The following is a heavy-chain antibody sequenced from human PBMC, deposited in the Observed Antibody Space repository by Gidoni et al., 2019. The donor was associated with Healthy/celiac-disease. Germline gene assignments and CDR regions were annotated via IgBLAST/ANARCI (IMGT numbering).Heavy chain of an antibody. D-gene: IGHD4-4*01. J-gene: IGHJ3*02. V-gene: IGHV3-30*18. CDR3: AKTTVSVNDAFDI. CDR1: GFTFSSYG. CDR2: ISYDGSNK. Sequence: QVQLVESGGGVVQPGRSLRLSCAASGFTFSSYGMHWVRQAPGKGLEWVAVISYDGSNKYYADSVKGRFTISRDNSKNTLYLQMNSLRAEDTAVYYCAKTTVSVNDAFDIWGQGTMVTVSS.